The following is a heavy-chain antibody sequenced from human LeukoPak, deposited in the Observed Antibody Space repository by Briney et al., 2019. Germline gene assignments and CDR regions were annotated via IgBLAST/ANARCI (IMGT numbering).Heavy chain of an antibody. D-gene: IGHD6-13*01. CDR1: GYTFTSYG. V-gene: IGHV1-8*03. CDR3: ARPSIAAAGTDAFDI. J-gene: IGHJ3*02. Sequence: ASVKVSCKASGYTFTSYGISWVRQVTGQGLEWMGWMNLNSGNTGYEQKFQGRVTITRNTSISTAYMELSSVRSEDTAVYYCARPSIAAAGTDAFDIWGQGTMVTVSS. CDR2: MNLNSGNT.